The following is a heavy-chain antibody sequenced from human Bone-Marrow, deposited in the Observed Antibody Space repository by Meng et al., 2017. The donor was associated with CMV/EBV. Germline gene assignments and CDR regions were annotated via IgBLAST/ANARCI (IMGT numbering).Heavy chain of an antibody. CDR2: IYYSGST. D-gene: IGHD3-22*01. Sequence: GDSISSGGYYWSWIRQHPGKGLEWIGYIYYSGSTYYNPSLKSRVTISVDTSKNQFSLKLSSVTAADTAVYYCASGMNLDDSSGPWQHWGQGTLVTVSS. J-gene: IGHJ4*02. CDR1: GDSISSGGYY. CDR3: ASGMNLDDSSGPWQH. V-gene: IGHV4-31*02.